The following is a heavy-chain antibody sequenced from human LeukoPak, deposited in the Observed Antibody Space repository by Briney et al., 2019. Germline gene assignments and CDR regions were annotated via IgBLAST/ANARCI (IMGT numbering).Heavy chain of an antibody. J-gene: IGHJ4*02. D-gene: IGHD1-26*01. Sequence: SETLSLTCAVYGGSFSGYYWSWIRQPPGKGLEWIGEINHSGSTNYNPSLKSRVTISVDTSKNQFSLKLSSVTAADTAVYYCARHHSGSYSETFDYWGQGTLVTVSS. CDR1: GGSFSGYY. CDR2: INHSGST. V-gene: IGHV4-34*01. CDR3: ARHHSGSYSETFDY.